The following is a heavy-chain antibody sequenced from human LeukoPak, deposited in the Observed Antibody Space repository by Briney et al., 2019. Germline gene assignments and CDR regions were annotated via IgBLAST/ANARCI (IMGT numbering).Heavy chain of an antibody. CDR3: ARDLPRDYYDSSRYYMDV. Sequence: ASVKVSCKASGYTFTSYGFSWVRQAPGQGLEWMGWINPNSGGTNYAQKFQGRVTMTRDTSISTAYMELSRLRSDDTAVYYCARDLPRDYYDSSRYYMDVWGKGTTVTVSS. CDR2: INPNSGGT. CDR1: GYTFTSYG. J-gene: IGHJ6*03. V-gene: IGHV1-2*02. D-gene: IGHD3-22*01.